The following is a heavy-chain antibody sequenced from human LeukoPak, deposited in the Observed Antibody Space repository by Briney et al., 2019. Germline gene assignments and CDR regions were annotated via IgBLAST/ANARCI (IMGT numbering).Heavy chain of an antibody. CDR2: FDPEDGET. V-gene: IGHV1-24*01. CDR3: ATDKFREYCCSTRCWGAFDI. D-gene: IGHD2-2*01. CDR1: GYTLTELS. J-gene: IGHJ3*02. Sequence: ASVKVSCKVSGYTLTELSMHWVRQAPGKGLEWMGGFDPEDGETIYAQKFQARVTMTEDTSTDTAYMELSSLRSEDTAVYYCATDKFREYCCSTRCWGAFDIWGQGTMVTVSS.